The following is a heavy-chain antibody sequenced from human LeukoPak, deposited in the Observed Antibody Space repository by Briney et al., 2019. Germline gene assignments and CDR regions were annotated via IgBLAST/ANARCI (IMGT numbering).Heavy chain of an antibody. V-gene: IGHV3-23*01. CDR3: AQDYSGYDLSAGY. Sequence: PGGSLRLSCAASGFTFSSYSMNWVRQAPGKGLEWVSVISGSGRSTYYADSVKGRFTISRDNSKYTLYLQMNSLRAEDTGLYYCAQDYSGYDLSAGYWGQGTLVTVSS. CDR1: GFTFSSYS. CDR2: ISGSGRST. D-gene: IGHD5-12*01. J-gene: IGHJ4*02.